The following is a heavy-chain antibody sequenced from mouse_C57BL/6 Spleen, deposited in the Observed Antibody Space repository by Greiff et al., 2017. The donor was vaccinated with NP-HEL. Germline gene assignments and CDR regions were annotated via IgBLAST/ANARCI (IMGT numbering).Heavy chain of an antibody. CDR2: INPSSGYT. CDR1: GYTFTSYT. CDR3: ARQLRSCFAY. V-gene: IGHV1-4*01. Sequence: QVQLKESGAELARPGASVKMSCKASGYTFTSYTMHWVKQRPGQGLEWIGYINPSSGYTKYNQKFKDKATLTADKYSSTAYMQLSSLTSEDSAVYYCARQLRSCFAYWGQGTLVTVSA. J-gene: IGHJ3*01. D-gene: IGHD3-2*02.